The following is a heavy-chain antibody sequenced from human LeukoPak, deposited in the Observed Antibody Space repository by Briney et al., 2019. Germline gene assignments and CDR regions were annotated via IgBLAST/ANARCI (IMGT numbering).Heavy chain of an antibody. J-gene: IGHJ4*02. CDR2: ITSDGGST. V-gene: IGHV3-23*01. D-gene: IGHD3-16*02. CDR1: GFTFSNYA. CDR3: AKDYLRRSDY. Sequence: PGGSLRLSCETSGFTFSNYAMSWVRQAPGKGLEWVSAITSDGGSTYSADSVRGRFTISRDNSKNTLYLQMNSLRVEDTAVYFCAKDYLRRSDYWGQGTLVTVSS.